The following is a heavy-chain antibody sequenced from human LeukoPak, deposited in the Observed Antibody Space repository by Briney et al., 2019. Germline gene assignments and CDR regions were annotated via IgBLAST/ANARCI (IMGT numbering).Heavy chain of an antibody. J-gene: IGHJ3*02. V-gene: IGHV3-66*01. D-gene: IGHD1-26*01. CDR1: GFTVSSNY. CDR2: IYSGGST. Sequence: HSGGSLRLSCAASGFTVSSNYMSWVRQAPGKGLEWVSVIYSGGSTYYADSVKGRFTISRDNSKNTLYLQMNSLRAEDTAVYYCARDLRYHDAFDIWGQGTMVTVSS. CDR3: ARDLRYHDAFDI.